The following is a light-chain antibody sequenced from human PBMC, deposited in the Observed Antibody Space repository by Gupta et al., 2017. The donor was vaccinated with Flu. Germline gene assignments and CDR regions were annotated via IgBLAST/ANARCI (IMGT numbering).Light chain of an antibody. V-gene: IGLV3-21*03. CDR2: DGS. Sequence: GKKDRMTWGGTRMGSKTVYGNRHKAGRTPVLVVYDGSVRTSGIPERFSGSKYGNTATLTINRAEDGDEDEYYCQRGDCDNDCPVFGGGTKLTVL. CDR1: RMGSKT. CDR3: QRGDCDNDCPV. J-gene: IGLJ3*02.